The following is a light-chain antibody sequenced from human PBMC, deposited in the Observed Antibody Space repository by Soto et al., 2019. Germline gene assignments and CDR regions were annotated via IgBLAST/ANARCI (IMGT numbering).Light chain of an antibody. CDR1: SSNIGAGYD. CDR2: GNR. V-gene: IGLV1-40*01. Sequence: QSVLTQPPSVSAAPGQKVTISCSGSSSNIGAGYDVHWYQQLPGTAPKLVIYGNRNRPSGVPERFSGSKSGTSASLAITGLQAEDEADYYCQAYDYSLTASVFGGGTQLT. CDR3: QAYDYSLTASV. J-gene: IGLJ3*02.